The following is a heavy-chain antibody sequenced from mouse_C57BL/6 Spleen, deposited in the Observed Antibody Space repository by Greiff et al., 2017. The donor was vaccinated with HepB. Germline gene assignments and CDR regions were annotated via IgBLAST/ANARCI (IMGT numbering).Heavy chain of an antibody. Sequence: VQLQQSGPELVKPGASVKISCKASGYAFSSSWMNWVKQRPGKGLEWIGRIYPGDGATNYNGKFKGKATLTADKSSSTAYMQLSSLTSEDSAVYFCARELPAWFAYWGQGTLVTVSA. CDR1: GYAFSSSW. CDR2: IYPGDGAT. J-gene: IGHJ3*01. CDR3: ARELPAWFAY. D-gene: IGHD2-12*01. V-gene: IGHV1-82*01.